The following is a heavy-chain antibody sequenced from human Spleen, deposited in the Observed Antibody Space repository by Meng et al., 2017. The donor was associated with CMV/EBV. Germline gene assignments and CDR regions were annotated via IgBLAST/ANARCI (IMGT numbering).Heavy chain of an antibody. D-gene: IGHD6-13*01. V-gene: IGHV3-48*04. J-gene: IGHJ5*02. CDR2: ISSSSSTI. CDR3: ARVIPRYSSRWMEGFDP. CDR1: GFTFSSYS. Sequence: GESLKISCAASGFTFSSYSMNWVRQAPGKGLEWVSSISSSSSTIYYADSVKGRFTISRDNAKNSLYLQMNSLRAEDTAVYYCARVIPRYSSRWMEGFDPWGQGTLVTVSS.